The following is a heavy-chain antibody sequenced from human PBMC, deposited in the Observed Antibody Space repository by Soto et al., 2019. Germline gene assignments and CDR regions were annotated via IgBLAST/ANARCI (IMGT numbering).Heavy chain of an antibody. D-gene: IGHD2-2*01. J-gene: IGHJ4*02. V-gene: IGHV3-23*01. CDR1: GFTFSSYA. CDR3: ARVPDLDYCSKTSCLYYFDY. CDR2: ISGSGCST. Sequence: GGSLRLSCAASGFTFSSYAMSWVRQAPGKGLEWVSAISGSGCSTYYADSVKGRFTISRDNSKNTLYLQMNSLRAEDTAVYYCARVPDLDYCSKTSCLYYFDYWGQGALVTVSS.